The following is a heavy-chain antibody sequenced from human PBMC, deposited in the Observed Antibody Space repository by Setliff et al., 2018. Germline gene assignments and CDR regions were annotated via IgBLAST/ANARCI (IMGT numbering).Heavy chain of an antibody. CDR3: ARLYIVVVVAATPAWFDP. D-gene: IGHD2-15*01. CDR1: GYSISSGYY. V-gene: IGHV4-38-2*01. Sequence: SETLSLTCAVSGYSISSGYYWGWIRQPPGKGLEWTGSIYHSGSTYYNPSLKSRVTISVDTSKNQFSLKLSSVTAADTAVYYCARLYIVVVVAATPAWFDPWGQGTLVTVSS. CDR2: IYHSGST. J-gene: IGHJ5*02.